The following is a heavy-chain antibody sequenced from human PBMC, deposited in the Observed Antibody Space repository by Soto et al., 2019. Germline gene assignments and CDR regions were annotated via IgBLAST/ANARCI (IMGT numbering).Heavy chain of an antibody. D-gene: IGHD6-25*01. CDR2: ISWNSGDT. CDR1: GFNFDDYA. Sequence: LRLSCAASGFNFDDYAMHWVRQAPGKGLEWVSGISWNSGDTDYVDSVKGRFTISRDNAKNSLYLQMNSLRPEDTAFYYCVKDRIAARGFAFDYWGQGTLVTVSS. J-gene: IGHJ4*02. V-gene: IGHV3-9*01. CDR3: VKDRIAARGFAFDY.